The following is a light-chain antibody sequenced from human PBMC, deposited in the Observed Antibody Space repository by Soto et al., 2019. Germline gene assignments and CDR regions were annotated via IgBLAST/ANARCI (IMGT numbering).Light chain of an antibody. CDR1: QGVATN. J-gene: IGKJ5*01. Sequence: EIVMTQSPATLSVSPGERATLSCRAGQGVATNFAWYQQKSGQSPRLLIYDVSIRATGVPARFSGSGSGTDFTLTINRLEPEDFAVYYCQQYGSSLITFGQGTRLEIK. CDR3: QQYGSSLIT. V-gene: IGKV3-20*01. CDR2: DVS.